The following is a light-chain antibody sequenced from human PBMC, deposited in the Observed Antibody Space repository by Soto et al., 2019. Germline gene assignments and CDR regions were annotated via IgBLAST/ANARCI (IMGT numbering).Light chain of an antibody. V-gene: IGKV1-39*01. CDR3: QQSYSIPRT. J-gene: IGKJ1*01. CDR2: AAS. Sequence: IHITPSPSSLSASLVYRFTMTFRASQSIRSWLAWYRQKPGRAPNLLIYAASTLQSGVPSRFSGTGSGTDFTLTIGSLQPDDFATYYCQQSYSIPRTFGQGTKVDIK. CDR1: QSIRSW.